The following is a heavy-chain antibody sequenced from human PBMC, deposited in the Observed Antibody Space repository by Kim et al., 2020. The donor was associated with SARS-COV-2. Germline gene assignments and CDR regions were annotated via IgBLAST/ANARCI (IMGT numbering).Heavy chain of an antibody. CDR1: GFTFSNAW. Sequence: GGSLRLSCAASGFTFSNAWMSWVRQAPGKGLEWVGRIKSKTDGGTTDYAAPVKGRFTISRDDSKNTLYLQMNSLKTEDTAVYYCTTEGSSWYELRGRRPFDYWGQGTLVTVSS. D-gene: IGHD6-13*01. CDR3: TTEGSSWYELRGRRPFDY. J-gene: IGHJ4*02. CDR2: IKSKTDGGTT. V-gene: IGHV3-15*01.